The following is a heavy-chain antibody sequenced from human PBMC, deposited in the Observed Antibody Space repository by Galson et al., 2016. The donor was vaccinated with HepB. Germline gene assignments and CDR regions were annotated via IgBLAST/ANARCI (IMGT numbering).Heavy chain of an antibody. Sequence: SLRLSCAASGFTFSSYAMSWVRQAPGKGLEWVSPISDSGGSTYSADSVKGRFTISRDTSKNTLYLQMKSLRAEDTAIYYRAKGPNFWSGYYHFDYWGQGTLVTVSS. V-gene: IGHV3-23*01. CDR2: ISDSGGST. CDR1: GFTFSSYA. D-gene: IGHD3-3*01. J-gene: IGHJ4*02. CDR3: AKGPNFWSGYYHFDY.